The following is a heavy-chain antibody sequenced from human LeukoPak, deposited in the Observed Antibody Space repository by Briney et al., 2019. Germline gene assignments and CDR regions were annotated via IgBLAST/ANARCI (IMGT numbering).Heavy chain of an antibody. Sequence: GGSLRLSCAASGFTFSSYAMSWVRQAPGKGLEWVSAISGSGGSTYYADSVKGRFTISRDNSKNTLYLQMNSLRAEDTAVHYCAKALSYGSGPYYFDYWGQGTLVTVSS. CDR2: ISGSGGST. CDR1: GFTFSSYA. V-gene: IGHV3-23*01. D-gene: IGHD3-10*01. J-gene: IGHJ4*02. CDR3: AKALSYGSGPYYFDY.